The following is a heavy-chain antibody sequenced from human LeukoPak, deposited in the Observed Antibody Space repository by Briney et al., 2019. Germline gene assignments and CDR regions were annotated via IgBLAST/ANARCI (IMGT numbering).Heavy chain of an antibody. CDR3: AKGRLPVAATLDC. V-gene: IGHV3-23*01. Sequence: GGSLRLSCAASGFTFSNYGMSWVRQAPGMGLEWVSTISGPGSSTYYADSVKGRFTISRDNSKNTLYLQMNSLRAEDTALYYCAKGRLPVAATLDCWGQGTLVTVSS. D-gene: IGHD6-19*01. CDR2: ISGPGSST. CDR1: GFTFSNYG. J-gene: IGHJ4*02.